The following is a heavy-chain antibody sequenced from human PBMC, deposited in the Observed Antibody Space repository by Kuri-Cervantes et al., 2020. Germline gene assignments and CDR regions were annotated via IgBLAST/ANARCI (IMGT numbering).Heavy chain of an antibody. J-gene: IGHJ3*02. D-gene: IGHD4-17*01. Sequence: GGSLRLSCAASGFTFSDHYMDWVRQAPGKGLEWVSRSRNKTKGYTTEYAASVKGRFTISRDNAKNSLYLQMNSPRAEDTAVYYCARTDGDYVPFDIWGQGTMVTVSS. CDR3: ARTDGDYVPFDI. CDR1: GFTFSDHY. CDR2: SRNKTKGYTT. V-gene: IGHV3-72*01.